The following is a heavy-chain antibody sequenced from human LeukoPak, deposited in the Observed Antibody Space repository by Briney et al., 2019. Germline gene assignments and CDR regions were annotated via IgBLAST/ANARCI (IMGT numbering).Heavy chain of an antibody. V-gene: IGHV1-8*03. CDR2: INPNSGKT. CDR1: GYTFTSSD. Sequence: GASVKVSCKASGYTFTSSDINWFRQAPVQGPEWVGWINPNSGKTGSAQKFQGRVTISRDTSISTAYMELSSLRSEDTAVYYCARHKVAYFDLWGRGTLVTVSS. J-gene: IGHJ2*01. D-gene: IGHD5-12*01. CDR3: ARHKVAYFDL.